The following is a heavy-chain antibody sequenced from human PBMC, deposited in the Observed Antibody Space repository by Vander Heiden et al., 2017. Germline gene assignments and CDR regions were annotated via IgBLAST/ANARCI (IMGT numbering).Heavy chain of an antibody. D-gene: IGHD3-9*01. V-gene: IGHV3-43*01. CDR3: AKYLDWLPDY. Sequence: EVQLVESGGAVVQPGGSLRLSCAASGFTLNDYTMHWFRQKSGKGLEWVSLINCNGDDRYYADSVKGRFTISRDNSKNSLYLQRNSLRVEDTALYYCAKYLDWLPDYWGRGALVTVSS. J-gene: IGHJ4*02. CDR1: GFTLNDYT. CDR2: INCNGDDR.